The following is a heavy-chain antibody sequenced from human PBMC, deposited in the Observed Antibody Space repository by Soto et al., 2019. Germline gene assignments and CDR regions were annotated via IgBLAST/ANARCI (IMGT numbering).Heavy chain of an antibody. CDR3: ARTLGPQVTGYVDSDYRWTIDQ. J-gene: IGHJ4*02. V-gene: IGHV1-46*01. CDR1: GYTLTELS. CDR2: IYPGGVNI. D-gene: IGHD4-4*01. Sequence: GASVKVSWKVSGYTLTELSMHWVRQAPGKGLEWMGTIYPGGVNIGYAQKFKGRVTMTKDTSTSTVYMELNSLTSEDTGVYSCARTLGPQVTGYVDSDYRWTIDQWGQGTLVTVSS.